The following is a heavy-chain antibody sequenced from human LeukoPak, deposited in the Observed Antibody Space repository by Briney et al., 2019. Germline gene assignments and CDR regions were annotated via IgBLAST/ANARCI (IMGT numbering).Heavy chain of an antibody. CDR3: ARHSKEYRGFDSSFDF. Sequence: GGSLRLSCAASGFTFSNAWMSWVRQAPGKGLEWVGRLKSKTDGGTTDYAAPVKGRFTILRDDSKNTLYLQMNSLRTEDTALYFCARHSKEYRGFDSSFDFWGQGTLVSVSS. CDR1: GFTFSNAW. V-gene: IGHV3-15*01. J-gene: IGHJ4*02. CDR2: LKSKTDGGTT. D-gene: IGHD5-12*01.